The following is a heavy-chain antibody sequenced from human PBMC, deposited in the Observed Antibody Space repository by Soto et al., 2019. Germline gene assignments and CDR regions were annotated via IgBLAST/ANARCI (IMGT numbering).Heavy chain of an antibody. Sequence: PGWSLRLSCASSEFTFSSYAMSWVRQAPGKGLEWVSAISGSGGSTYYADSVKGRFTISRDNSKNTLYLQMTSLRAESTSVYYCAKDSVVLLTNAFDIWGQGTMVTVSS. CDR1: EFTFSSYA. CDR3: AKDSVVLLTNAFDI. D-gene: IGHD2-15*01. V-gene: IGHV3-23*01. CDR2: ISGSGGST. J-gene: IGHJ3*02.